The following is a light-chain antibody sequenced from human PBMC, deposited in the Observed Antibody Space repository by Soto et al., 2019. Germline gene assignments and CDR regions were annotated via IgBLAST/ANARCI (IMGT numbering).Light chain of an antibody. J-gene: IGKJ1*01. Sequence: IVMTQSPSTLSVSPGERATLSFRASQSVSSNLAWYQQKPGQAPRLLIYGASTRATGIPARFSGSGSGTEFTLTISSLQSEDFAVYYCQQYNNWRTFGQGTKVDIK. CDR1: QSVSSN. CDR3: QQYNNWRT. V-gene: IGKV3-15*01. CDR2: GAS.